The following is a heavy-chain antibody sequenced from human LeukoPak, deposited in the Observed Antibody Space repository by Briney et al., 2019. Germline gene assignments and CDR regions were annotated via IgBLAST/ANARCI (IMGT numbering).Heavy chain of an antibody. CDR3: AKDSEAVAANGGFDY. CDR2: ISHDGNNK. D-gene: IGHD6-19*01. Sequence: GGSLRLSCVASGFSFSSYGMQWVRQTPGKGLEWVAVISHDGNNKYYADSVKGRFTISRDNSKNTLYLQMSSLTPEDTAVYYCAKDSEAVAANGGFDYWGQGTLVTVSS. CDR1: GFSFSSYG. V-gene: IGHV3-30*18. J-gene: IGHJ4*02.